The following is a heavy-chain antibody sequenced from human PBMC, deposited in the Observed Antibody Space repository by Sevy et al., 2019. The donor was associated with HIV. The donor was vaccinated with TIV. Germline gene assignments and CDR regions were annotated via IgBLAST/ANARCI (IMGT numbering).Heavy chain of an antibody. CDR1: GVSISSGAYS. J-gene: IGHJ3*02. CDR3: ARDGGTMTTPGSFDI. Sequence: SETLSLTCAVSGVSISSGAYSWNWIRQPPGKGLEWIGYIYHTGNTYYNPSLKSRITISLDRSKDHFSLRLSSVTAADTAVYFCARDGGTMTTPGSFDIWGQGTMVTVSS. D-gene: IGHD4-17*01. CDR2: IYHTGNT. V-gene: IGHV4-30-2*01.